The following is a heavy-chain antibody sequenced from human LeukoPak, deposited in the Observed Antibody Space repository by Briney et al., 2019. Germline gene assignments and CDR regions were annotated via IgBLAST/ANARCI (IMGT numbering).Heavy chain of an antibody. CDR2: MWSDGDNR. CDR1: GFTFGTYT. CDR3: VRDRCSGGSCRLFDY. Sequence: GGSLRLSCAASGFTFGTYTMHWVRQAPGKGLEWVAVMWSDGDNRYYADSVKGRFTISRDNSKNTLYLEMNSLRAEDTAVYYCVRDRCSGGSCRLFDYWGQGALVTVSS. J-gene: IGHJ4*02. D-gene: IGHD2-15*01. V-gene: IGHV3-33*01.